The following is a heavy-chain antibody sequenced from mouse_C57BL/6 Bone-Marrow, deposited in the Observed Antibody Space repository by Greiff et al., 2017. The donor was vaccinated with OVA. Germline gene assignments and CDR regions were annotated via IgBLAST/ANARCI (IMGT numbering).Heavy chain of an antibody. CDR2: ISSGGSYT. V-gene: IGHV5-6*01. CDR1: GFTFSSYG. D-gene: IGHD1-1*01. CDR3: ARQGYYGPFAY. Sequence: EVTLVESGGDLVKPGGSLKLSCAASGFTFSSYGMSWVRQTPDKRLEWVATISSGGSYTYYPDSVKGRFTISRDNAKNTLYLQMSSLKSEDTAMYYCARQGYYGPFAYWGQGTLVTVSA. J-gene: IGHJ3*01.